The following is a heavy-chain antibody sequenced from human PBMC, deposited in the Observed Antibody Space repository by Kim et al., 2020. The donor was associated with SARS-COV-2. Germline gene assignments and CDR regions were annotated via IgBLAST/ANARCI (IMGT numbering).Heavy chain of an antibody. Sequence: ASVKVSCKASGYTFTSYYMHWVRQAPGQGLEWVGIINPSGGSTSYAQKFQGRVTMTRDTSTSTVYMELSSLRSEDTAVYYCVRSGSYRGAFGYWGQGTLVTVST. V-gene: IGHV1-46*01. J-gene: IGHJ4*02. CDR1: GYTFTSYY. D-gene: IGHD1-26*01. CDR2: INPSGGST. CDR3: VRSGSYRGAFGY.